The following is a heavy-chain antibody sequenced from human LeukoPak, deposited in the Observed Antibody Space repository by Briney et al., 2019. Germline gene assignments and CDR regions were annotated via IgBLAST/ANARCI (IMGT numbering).Heavy chain of an antibody. CDR1: GGTFSSYA. CDR3: ARDTLTARPGGPDY. J-gene: IGHJ4*02. D-gene: IGHD6-6*01. CDR2: INPNSGGT. V-gene: IGHV1-2*02. Sequence: GASVKVSCKASGGTFSSYAISWVRQAPGQGLEWMGWINPNSGGTNYAQKFQGRVTMTRDTSISTAYMELSRLRSDDTAVYYCARDTLTARPGGPDYWGQGTLVTVSS.